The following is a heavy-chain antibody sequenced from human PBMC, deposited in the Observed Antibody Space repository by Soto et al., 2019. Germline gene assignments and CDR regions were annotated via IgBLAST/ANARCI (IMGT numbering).Heavy chain of an antibody. V-gene: IGHV3-30*18. J-gene: IGHJ4*02. CDR3: AKDQPSYYDILTGYYAPGY. D-gene: IGHD3-9*01. CDR1: GFTFSSYG. CDR2: ISYDGSNK. Sequence: HPGGSLRHSCAASGFTFSSYGMHWVRQAPGKGLDWVAVISYDGSNKYYADSVKGRFTISRDNSKNTLYLQMNNLRAEDTAVYYCAKDQPSYYDILTGYYAPGYWGQGTLVTVSS.